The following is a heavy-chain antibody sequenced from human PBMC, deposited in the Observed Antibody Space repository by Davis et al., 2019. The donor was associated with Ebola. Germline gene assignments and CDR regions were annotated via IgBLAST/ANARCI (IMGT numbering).Heavy chain of an antibody. CDR3: TRDRDNYDILTGYNY. CDR1: GFTFGDYA. J-gene: IGHJ4*02. V-gene: IGHV3-49*03. Sequence: PGGSLRLSCTASGFTFGDYAMSWFRQAPGKGLEWVGFIRSQAYGGTTEYAASVKGRFTISRDDSKSIAYLQMNSLKTEDTAVYYCTRDRDNYDILTGYNYWGQGTLVTVSS. CDR2: IRSQAYGGTT. D-gene: IGHD3-9*01.